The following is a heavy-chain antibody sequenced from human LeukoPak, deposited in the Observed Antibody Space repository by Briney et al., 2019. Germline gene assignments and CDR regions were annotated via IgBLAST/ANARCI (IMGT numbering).Heavy chain of an antibody. V-gene: IGHV1-69*08. CDR1: GGTFNSHI. J-gene: IGHJ5*02. Sequence: SVKVSCKTSGGTFNSHIFGWVRQAPGQGLEWMGRIIPIIDSAIYAQKFQGRVTISAEKSTTTAYMELRSLTFEDTALYFCTRVNLRGSNYNWFDLWGQGTQVTVAS. D-gene: IGHD6-13*01. CDR2: IIPIIDSA. CDR3: TRVNLRGSNYNWFDL.